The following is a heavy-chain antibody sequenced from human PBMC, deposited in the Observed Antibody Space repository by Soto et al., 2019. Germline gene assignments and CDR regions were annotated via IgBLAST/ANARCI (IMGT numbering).Heavy chain of an antibody. CDR1: GFTLSSYW. V-gene: IGHV3-74*03. CDR3: VSLAQHH. J-gene: IGHJ5*02. Sequence: EVQLVESGGGLVQPGGSLRLSCAASGFTLSSYWIHWVRQAPGKGLVWVSRNSIDGTITAYADSVKGRFTISRDNAKNTLYLQMTSLRAEDTAVYYCVSLAQHHWGQGTLVTVSS. CDR2: NSIDGTIT.